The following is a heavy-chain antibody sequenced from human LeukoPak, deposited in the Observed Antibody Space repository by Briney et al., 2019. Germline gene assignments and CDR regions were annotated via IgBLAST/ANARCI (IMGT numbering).Heavy chain of an antibody. Sequence: PGGSLRLSCAASGFTFSSYSMNWVRQAPGKGLEWVSSISSSSSYIYYADSVKGRFTISRDNAKNSLYLQMNSLRAEDTAVYYCARDPPYCGGDCWFDPRGQGTLVTVSS. D-gene: IGHD2-21*01. CDR1: GFTFSSYS. V-gene: IGHV3-21*01. CDR2: ISSSSSYI. CDR3: ARDPPYCGGDCWFDP. J-gene: IGHJ5*02.